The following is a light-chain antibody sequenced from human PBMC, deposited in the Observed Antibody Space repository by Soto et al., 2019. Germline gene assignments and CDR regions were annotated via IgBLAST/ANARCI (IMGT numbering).Light chain of an antibody. J-gene: IGKJ1*01. CDR3: QQYYSYPRT. Sequence: AIRMTQAPSSLSASTGDRVTITCRASQGISSYLAWYQQKPGKXPKXXIYAASTLQSGAPSRFSVSGSGTDGTLTISCLQSEDFATYDGQQYYSYPRTFGQGTKVDIK. V-gene: IGKV1-8*01. CDR2: AAS. CDR1: QGISSY.